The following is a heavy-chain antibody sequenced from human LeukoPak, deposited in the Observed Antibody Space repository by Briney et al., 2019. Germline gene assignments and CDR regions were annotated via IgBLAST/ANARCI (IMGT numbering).Heavy chain of an antibody. CDR3: ARGAEASNYYGSGSLNY. V-gene: IGHV3-21*01. CDR1: GFTFSSYS. Sequence: GGSLRLSCAASGFTFSSYSMNWVRQAPGKGLEWVSSISSSSSYIYYADSVKGRFTISRDNAKNSLYLQMNSLRVEDTAVYYCARGAEASNYYGSGSLNYWGQGTLVTVSS. J-gene: IGHJ4*02. D-gene: IGHD3-10*01. CDR2: ISSSSSYI.